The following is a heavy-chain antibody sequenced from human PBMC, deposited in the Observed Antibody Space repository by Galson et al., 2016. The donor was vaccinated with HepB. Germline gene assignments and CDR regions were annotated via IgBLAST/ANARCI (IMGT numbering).Heavy chain of an antibody. CDR2: ILYDGSNK. V-gene: IGHV3-30*18. D-gene: IGHD3-10*01. CDR1: GFPFNSYR. J-gene: IGHJ6*04. Sequence: LRLSCAASGFPFNSYRMHWVRQAPGKGLEWVAVILYDGSNKFYADSVKGRFTISRENSKNTLYLQINSLRAEDAAVYYCAKDPLRWLGGVDVWGKGTTVTVSS. CDR3: AKDPLRWLGGVDV.